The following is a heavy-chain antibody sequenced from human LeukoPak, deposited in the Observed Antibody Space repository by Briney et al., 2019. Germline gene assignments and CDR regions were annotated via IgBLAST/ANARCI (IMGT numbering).Heavy chain of an antibody. J-gene: IGHJ4*02. D-gene: IGHD3-10*01. V-gene: IGHV3-30*02. CDR2: IRYDGSNK. CDR1: GFTFSSYG. CDR3: AIDSGSGRHSYYFDF. Sequence: AGGSLRLSCAASGFTFSSYGMHWVRQAPGKGLEWVAFIRYDGSNKYYADSVEGRFSISRSNSKNTLWLQMNSLRAEDTAMYYCAIDSGSGRHSYYFDFWGQGTLVTVSS.